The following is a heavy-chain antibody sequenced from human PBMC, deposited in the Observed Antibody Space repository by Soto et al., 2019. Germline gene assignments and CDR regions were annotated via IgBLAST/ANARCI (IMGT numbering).Heavy chain of an antibody. V-gene: IGHV1-8*01. Sequence: QANLEQSGAEVKRPGASVKVSCKASGYTFSDFDINWLRQTSGHGHEWMGWMNAKSGDTFFAQRFQGKFNMTWDTSLSTAYMEVGSLTSDDTAMSYCARGKPFNYAGFDVWGQGTTVAVSS. CDR1: GYTFSDFD. CDR2: MNAKSGDT. D-gene: IGHD3-16*01. J-gene: IGHJ6*02. CDR3: ARGKPFNYAGFDV.